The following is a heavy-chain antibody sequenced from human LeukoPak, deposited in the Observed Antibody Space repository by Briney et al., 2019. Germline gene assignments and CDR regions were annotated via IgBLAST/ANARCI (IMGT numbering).Heavy chain of an antibody. CDR3: ARDLGGPYSSSWYDY. Sequence: RASAKVSCKPSGYISTNSYMHRVPQAPGQGLEWMGWINPKSGGTNYAQKFQGRVTMTRDTSISTAYMELSSLTFDDTAVYYCARDLGGPYSSSWYDYWGQGTLVTVSS. J-gene: IGHJ4*02. CDR2: INPKSGGT. D-gene: IGHD6-13*01. V-gene: IGHV1-2*02. CDR1: GYISTNSY.